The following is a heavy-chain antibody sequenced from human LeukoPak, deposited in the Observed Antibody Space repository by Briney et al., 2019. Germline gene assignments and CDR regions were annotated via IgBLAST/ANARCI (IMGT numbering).Heavy chain of an antibody. CDR1: GFTFSSYP. V-gene: IGHV3-30-3*01. CDR3: AKGPEGVITMVDY. CDR2: ISYDGSNK. Sequence: PGGSLRLSCAAPGFTFSSYPMHWVRQTPGKGLEWVAVISYDGSNKHYADSVKGRFTISRDNSKNSLYLQMNSLRAEDTALYYCAKGPEGVITMVDYWGQGTLVTVSS. J-gene: IGHJ4*02. D-gene: IGHD3-10*01.